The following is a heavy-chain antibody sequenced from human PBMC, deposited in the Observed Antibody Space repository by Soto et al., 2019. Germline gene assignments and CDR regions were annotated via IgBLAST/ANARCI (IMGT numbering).Heavy chain of an antibody. J-gene: IGHJ6*02. Sequence: QVQLVQSGAEVKKPGASVKVSCKASGYTFTSYDINWVRQATGQGLEWMGWMNPNSGNTGYAQKFQGRVTMTRNTSRSTAYMELSSLRSEDTAVYYCASGKWLVLYYYYGMYVWGQGTTVTVSS. CDR3: ASGKWLVLYYYYGMYV. CDR2: MNPNSGNT. V-gene: IGHV1-8*01. D-gene: IGHD6-19*01. CDR1: GYTFTSYD.